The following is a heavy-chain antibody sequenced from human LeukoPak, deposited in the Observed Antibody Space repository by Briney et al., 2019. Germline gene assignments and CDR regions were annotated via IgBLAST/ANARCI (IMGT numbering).Heavy chain of an antibody. D-gene: IGHD3-16*01. Sequence: PSETLSLTCTVSGGSINSGNYYWSWIRQPPGKGLEWIGYIYYSGSTYYNPSLKSRVTISVDTSKNQFSLKLSSVTAADTAVYYCARVYGYYYYYMDVWGKGTTVTVSS. J-gene: IGHJ6*03. V-gene: IGHV4-39*07. CDR3: ARVYGYYYYYMDV. CDR1: GGSINSGNYY. CDR2: IYYSGST.